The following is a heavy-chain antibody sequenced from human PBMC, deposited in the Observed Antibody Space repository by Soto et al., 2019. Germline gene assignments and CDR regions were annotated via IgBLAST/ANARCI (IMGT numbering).Heavy chain of an antibody. CDR3: AKDIHSGYDYGYFDY. J-gene: IGHJ4*02. CDR2: MSGSGGST. Sequence: EVQLLESGGGLVQPVGSLRLSCAASGFTFSSYAMSWVRQAPGKGLEWVSAMSGSGGSTYYADSVKGRFTISRDNSKNTLYLQMNSLRAEDTAVYYCAKDIHSGYDYGYFDYWGQGTLVTVSS. CDR1: GFTFSSYA. D-gene: IGHD5-12*01. V-gene: IGHV3-23*01.